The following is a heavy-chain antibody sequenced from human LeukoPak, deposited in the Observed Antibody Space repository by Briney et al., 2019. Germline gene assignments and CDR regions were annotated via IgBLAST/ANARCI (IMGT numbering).Heavy chain of an antibody. D-gene: IGHD5-24*01. Sequence: GASVKVSCKASGFTFTSSAVQWVRQARGQRLEWIGWIVVGSGNTNYAQKFQERVTITRDMSTSTAYMELSSLRSEDTAVYYCAADVPSGRGFRYYYYYMDVWGKGTTVTVSS. CDR1: GFTFTSSA. V-gene: IGHV1-58*01. J-gene: IGHJ6*03. CDR2: IVVGSGNT. CDR3: AADVPSGRGFRYYYYYMDV.